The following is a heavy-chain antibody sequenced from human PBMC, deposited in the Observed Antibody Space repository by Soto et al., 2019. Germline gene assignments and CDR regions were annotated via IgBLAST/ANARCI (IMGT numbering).Heavy chain of an antibody. V-gene: IGHV3-48*01. D-gene: IGHD1-1*01. J-gene: IGHJ4*02. Sequence: EVQLVESGGGLAQPGGSLRLSCAASGFTFSTYSVNWVRQAPGKGLEWVSYISGSVSTIDYADSVKGRVTISRDNAKNSLYLEMNRLRAEDTAVYYCAREALKLVREYYFDYWGQGTLVTVSS. CDR1: GFTFSTYS. CDR2: ISGSVSTI. CDR3: AREALKLVREYYFDY.